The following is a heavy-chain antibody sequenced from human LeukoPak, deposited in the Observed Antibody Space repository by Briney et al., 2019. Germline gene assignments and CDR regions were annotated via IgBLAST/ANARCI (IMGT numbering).Heavy chain of an antibody. D-gene: IGHD3-3*01. Sequence: SVKVSCKASRGTFSSYTISWVRQAPGQGLEWMGRIIPILGIANYAQKFQGRVTITADKSTSTAYMELSSLRSEDTAVYYCASGRRITIFGVVNTNNWFDPWGQGTLVTVSS. CDR2: IIPILGIA. J-gene: IGHJ5*02. CDR3: ASGRRITIFGVVNTNNWFDP. V-gene: IGHV1-69*02. CDR1: RGTFSSYT.